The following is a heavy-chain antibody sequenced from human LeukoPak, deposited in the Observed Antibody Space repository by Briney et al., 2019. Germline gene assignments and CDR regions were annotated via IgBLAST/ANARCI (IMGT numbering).Heavy chain of an antibody. CDR2: INPNSGGT. CDR1: GYTFTGYY. CDR3: ARDTVHAYDFWSGYSY. Sequence: GASVKVSCKASGYTFTGYYMHWVRQAPGQGLEWMGWINPNSGGTNYAQKSQGRVTMTRDTSISTAYMELSRLRSDDTAVYYCARDTVHAYDFWSGYSYWGQGTLVTVSS. D-gene: IGHD3-3*01. V-gene: IGHV1-2*02. J-gene: IGHJ4*02.